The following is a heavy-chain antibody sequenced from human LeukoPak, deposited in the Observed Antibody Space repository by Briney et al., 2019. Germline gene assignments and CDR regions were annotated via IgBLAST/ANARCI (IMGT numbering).Heavy chain of an antibody. D-gene: IGHD2-15*01. CDR2: IYYSGST. CDR1: GGSISSGGYY. Sequence: SETLSLTCTVSGGSISSGGYYWSWIRQHPGKGLEWIGYIYYSGSTYYNPSLKSRVTISVDTSKNQFSLKLSSVTAADTAVYYCASGGRYCSGGSCFQSLHDYWGQGTLVTVSS. V-gene: IGHV4-31*03. CDR3: ASGGRYCSGGSCFQSLHDY. J-gene: IGHJ4*02.